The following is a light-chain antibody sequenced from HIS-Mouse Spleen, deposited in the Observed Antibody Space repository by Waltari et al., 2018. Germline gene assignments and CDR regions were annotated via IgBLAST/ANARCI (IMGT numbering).Light chain of an antibody. CDR1: SSDVWGYNL. Sequence: QSALTQPASVSGSPGQSITISCTGTSSDVWGYNLVSWYQPHPGKAPKLVIYEGSKRPSGVSNLFSGSKSGNTASLTIAGLQAEDEADYYCCSYAGSSTWVFGGGTKLTVL. CDR3: CSYAGSSTWV. V-gene: IGLV2-23*01. CDR2: EGS. J-gene: IGLJ3*02.